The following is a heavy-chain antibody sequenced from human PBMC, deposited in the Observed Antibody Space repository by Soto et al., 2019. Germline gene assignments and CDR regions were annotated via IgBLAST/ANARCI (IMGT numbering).Heavy chain of an antibody. D-gene: IGHD3-3*02. Sequence: GASVKVSCKASGGTFSSYAISWVRQAPGQGLEWMGGIIPIFGTASYAQKFQGRVTITADESTSTAYMELSSLRSEDTAVYYCARSIRSSIYYFDYWGQGTLVTVSS. CDR1: GGTFSSYA. J-gene: IGHJ4*02. V-gene: IGHV1-69*13. CDR3: ARSIRSSIYYFDY. CDR2: IIPIFGTA.